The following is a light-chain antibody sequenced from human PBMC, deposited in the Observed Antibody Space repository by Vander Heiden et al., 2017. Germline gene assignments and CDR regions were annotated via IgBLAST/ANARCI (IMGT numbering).Light chain of an antibody. J-gene: IGLJ1*01. V-gene: IGLV1-40*01. CDR2: VNI. Sequence: QSVLTQPPAVSGAPGQRVTISSSGSSSNIGAGFDVHWYQQLPGTAPKLLIYVNIKRPSGVPDRFSGSKSGTSASLAITGLQAEDEADYYCQSYDSSLSGFVFGSGTTVTVL. CDR3: QSYDSSLSGFV. CDR1: SSNIGAGFD.